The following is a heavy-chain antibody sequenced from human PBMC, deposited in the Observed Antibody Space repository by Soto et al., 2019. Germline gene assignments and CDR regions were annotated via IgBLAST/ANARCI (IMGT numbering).Heavy chain of an antibody. J-gene: IGHJ3*02. CDR3: ARDGDYYDSSNYFLRDAFDI. CDR2: ISSSGSII. CDR1: GFTFSDYY. V-gene: IGHV3-11*01. D-gene: IGHD3-22*01. Sequence: GGSLRLSCAASGFTFSDYYMSWIRQAPGKGLEWVSYISSSGSIIQYADSVKGRFTISRDNAKKSLYLQMYGLRAEDTAVYYCARDGDYYDSSNYFLRDAFDIWGQGTMVTV.